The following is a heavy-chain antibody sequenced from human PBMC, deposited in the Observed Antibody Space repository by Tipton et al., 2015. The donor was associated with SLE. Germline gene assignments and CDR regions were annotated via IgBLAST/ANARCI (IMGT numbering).Heavy chain of an antibody. CDR1: GGTFSIYT. Sequence: QLVQSGAEVKKPGSSVKVSCKASGGTFSIYTISWVRQAPGQGLEWMGGIIPMLGTTNYAQKFQGRVTITADESTSTAYMELSSLGSDDTAVYYCARGGGLGIGYYLDCWGQGTLVTVSS. CDR2: IIPMLGTT. J-gene: IGHJ4*02. V-gene: IGHV1-69*16. D-gene: IGHD7-27*01. CDR3: ARGGGLGIGYYLDC.